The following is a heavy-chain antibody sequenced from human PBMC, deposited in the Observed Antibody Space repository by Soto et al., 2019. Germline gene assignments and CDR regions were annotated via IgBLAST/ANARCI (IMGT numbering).Heavy chain of an antibody. V-gene: IGHV4-30-2*01. Sequence: FLTCTVSGGSISSGPYSWTWIRQPPGKGLEGLGYIYYSGKTDYNPSLRSRVSISVDRSNNQFSLILTSVTAADSAVYFCARGCSSASCYTGFDPWGQGTLVTVSS. CDR3: ARGCSSASCYTGFDP. CDR1: GGSISSGPYS. J-gene: IGHJ5*02. D-gene: IGHD2-2*02. CDR2: IYYSGKT.